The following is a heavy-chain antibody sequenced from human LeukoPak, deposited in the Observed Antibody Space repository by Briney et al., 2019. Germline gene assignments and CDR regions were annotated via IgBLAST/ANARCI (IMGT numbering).Heavy chain of an antibody. CDR1: GFTFSTYW. J-gene: IGHJ6*03. V-gene: IGHV3-7*01. CDR3: AREELGYCSSISCPDYYYYYMDV. CDR2: IKKDGSEK. Sequence: PGGSLRLYCAASGFTFSTYWMSWVRQAPGKGLEWVANIKKDGSEKNYVDSVKGRFTISRDNAKKSLYLQMNSLRAEDTAVYYCAREELGYCSSISCPDYYYYYMDVWGKGTTVTVSS. D-gene: IGHD2-2*01.